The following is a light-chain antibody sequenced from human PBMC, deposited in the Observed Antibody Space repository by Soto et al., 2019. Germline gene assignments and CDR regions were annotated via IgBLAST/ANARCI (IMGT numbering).Light chain of an antibody. V-gene: IGKV3-20*01. J-gene: IGKJ3*01. CDR1: QSVSSSY. CDR2: GAS. Sequence: EIVLTQSPGTLSLSPGERATLSCRASQSVSSSYLAWYQQKPGQAPRLLIYGASSRATGIPDRFSGSGAGTEFTLTINRLEPEDFAVYYCQQYGSSPRFTFGPGTKVDIK. CDR3: QQYGSSPRFT.